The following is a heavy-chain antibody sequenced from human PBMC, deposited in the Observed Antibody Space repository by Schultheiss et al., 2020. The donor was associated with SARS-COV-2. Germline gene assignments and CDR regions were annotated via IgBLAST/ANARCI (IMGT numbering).Heavy chain of an antibody. Sequence: SCKGSGHSLTNYWITWVRQVPGKGLEWMGMINPTDYYTSYSPSFQGHVTISAERSISTAYLQWSSLEASDSAMYYCASHYDSGDYWRGNYFDHWGQGTVVTVSS. CDR1: GHSLTNYW. J-gene: IGHJ4*02. CDR3: ASHYDSGDYWRGNYFDH. D-gene: IGHD4-17*01. CDR2: INPTDYYT. V-gene: IGHV5-10-1*01.